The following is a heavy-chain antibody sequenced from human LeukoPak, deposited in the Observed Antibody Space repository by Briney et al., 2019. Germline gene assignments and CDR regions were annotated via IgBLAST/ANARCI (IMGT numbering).Heavy chain of an antibody. D-gene: IGHD6-13*01. V-gene: IGHV4-4*07. CDR2: IYTSGST. CDR1: GGSISSYY. Sequence: PSETLSLTCTVSGGSISSYYWSWLRQPAGKELEWIGRIYTSGSTNYNPSLKSRVTMSVDTSKNQFSLKLSSVTAADTAVYYCARSYSSSWYSSFDIWGHGTMVTVSS. J-gene: IGHJ3*02. CDR3: ARSYSSSWYSSFDI.